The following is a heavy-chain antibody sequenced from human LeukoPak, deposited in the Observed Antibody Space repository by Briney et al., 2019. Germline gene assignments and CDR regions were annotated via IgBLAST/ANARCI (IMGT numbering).Heavy chain of an antibody. J-gene: IGHJ2*01. Sequence: GASVKVSCKASGYTFTGYYMHWVRQAPGQGLEWMGWINPNNGGTNYAQKFQGRVTMTRDTSISTAYMELSRLRSDDTAVYYCARDPYGTWYFDLWGRGTLVTVSS. D-gene: IGHD3-10*01. CDR1: GYTFTGYY. CDR2: INPNNGGT. V-gene: IGHV1-2*02. CDR3: ARDPYGTWYFDL.